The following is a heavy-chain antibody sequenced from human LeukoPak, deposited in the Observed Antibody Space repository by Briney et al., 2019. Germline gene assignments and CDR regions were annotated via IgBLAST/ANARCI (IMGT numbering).Heavy chain of an antibody. CDR1: GGTFSSYA. Sequence: ASVKVSCKASGGTFSSYAISWVRQAPGQGLEWMGRIIPILGIANYAQKFQGRVTITADKSTSTAYMELSSLRSEDTAVYYCARRAVVGPSFDYWGQGTLVTVSS. J-gene: IGHJ4*02. D-gene: IGHD6-19*01. CDR3: ARRAVVGPSFDY. V-gene: IGHV1-69*04. CDR2: IIPILGIA.